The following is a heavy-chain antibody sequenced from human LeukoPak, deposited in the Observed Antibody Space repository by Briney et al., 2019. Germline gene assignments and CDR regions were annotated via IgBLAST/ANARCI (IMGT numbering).Heavy chain of an antibody. D-gene: IGHD1-26*01. J-gene: IGHJ4*02. CDR1: GFTFSDYY. V-gene: IGHV3-11*04. Sequence: PGGSLRLSCAASGFTFSDYYMSWIRQAPGKGLEWISYISDSGSTIYYADSVKGRFTISRDNAKNSLYLQMNSLRAEDTAAYYCARDGGRGGSYRYFDYWGQGTLVTVSS. CDR2: ISDSGSTI. CDR3: ARDGGRGGSYRYFDY.